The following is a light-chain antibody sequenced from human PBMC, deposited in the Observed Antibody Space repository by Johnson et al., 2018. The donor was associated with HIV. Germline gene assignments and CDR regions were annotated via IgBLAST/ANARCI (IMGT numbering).Light chain of an antibody. J-gene: IGLJ1*01. Sequence: QSVLTQPPSVSAAPGQKVSISCSGSSSNIADNYVSWYKQVPGTAPKLLIYEDTKRPSGIPDRFSGSKSGTSATLGITGLQTGDEADYYCGTWDSSLSVYVFGTGTKVTVL. CDR1: SSNIADNY. CDR3: GTWDSSLSVYV. CDR2: EDT. V-gene: IGLV1-51*02.